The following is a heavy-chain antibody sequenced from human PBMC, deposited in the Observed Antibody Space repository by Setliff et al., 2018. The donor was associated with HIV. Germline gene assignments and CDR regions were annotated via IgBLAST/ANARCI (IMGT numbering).Heavy chain of an antibody. Sequence: GASVKVSCKASGYTFTDYYMHWVQQAPGKGLEWMGRVDPEDGETIYAEKFQGRVTITADTSTDTAYMELSSLRSEDTAVYYCATSRGYSGSPSDAFDIWGQGTMVTV. CDR1: GYTFTDYY. D-gene: IGHD1-26*01. CDR2: VDPEDGET. J-gene: IGHJ3*02. CDR3: ATSRGYSGSPSDAFDI. V-gene: IGHV1-69-2*01.